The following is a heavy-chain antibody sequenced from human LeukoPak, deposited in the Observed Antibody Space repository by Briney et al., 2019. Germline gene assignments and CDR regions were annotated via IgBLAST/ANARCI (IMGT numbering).Heavy chain of an antibody. J-gene: IGHJ4*02. CDR3: AHIKTYYDILTGPFDY. Sequence: GPTPVTSTQTLTQTYTFSGFSVITSGGGVGWIRQQPGNALGSLAPLSWGVDMRYSPSLKSRLTIPKHTSKNQVVLTMTNIDPVDTATDYCAHIKTYYDILTGPFDYWGQGTLVTVSS. CDR1: GFSVITSGGG. V-gene: IGHV2-5*02. CDR2: LSWGVDM. D-gene: IGHD3-9*01.